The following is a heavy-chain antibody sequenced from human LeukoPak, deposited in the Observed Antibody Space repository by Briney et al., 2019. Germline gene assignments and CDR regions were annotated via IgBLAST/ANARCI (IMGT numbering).Heavy chain of an antibody. CDR1: GGSISSGDYY. Sequence: SQTLSLTCTVSGGSISSGDYYWSWIRQPPGKGLEWIGYIHHSGSTKYNPSLKSRVTMSVDTSKNQFSLNLSSVTTADTAVYYCARELFGSSPWGQGTLVTVSS. CDR2: IHHSGST. D-gene: IGHD3-3*01. J-gene: IGHJ5*02. CDR3: ARELFGSSP. V-gene: IGHV4-30-4*01.